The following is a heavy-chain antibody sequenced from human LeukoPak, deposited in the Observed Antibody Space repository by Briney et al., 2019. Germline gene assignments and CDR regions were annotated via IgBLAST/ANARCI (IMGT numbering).Heavy chain of an antibody. CDR2: ISSDGTNK. D-gene: IGHD3-22*01. CDR3: RAATRYLDYYYDY. J-gene: IGHJ4*02. V-gene: IGHV3-30*03. CDR1: RFTFSIFG. Sequence: GGSLRLSCAASRFTFSIFGMHWVRQAPGKGLERIAVISSDGTNKYYADSVRGRFTISRDNSKDTLYLQMSSLRIEDTAIYYCRAATRYLDYYYDYWGQGTLVTVSS.